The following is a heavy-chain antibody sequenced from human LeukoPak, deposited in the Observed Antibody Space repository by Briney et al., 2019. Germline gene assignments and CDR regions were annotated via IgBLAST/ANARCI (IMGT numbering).Heavy chain of an antibody. CDR1: GYTFTGYY. CDR2: INPNSGGT. V-gene: IGHV1-2*06. D-gene: IGHD3-22*01. Sequence: ASVKVSCKASGYTFTGYYMQWVRQAPGQGLEWMGRINPNSGGTNYAQKFQGRVTMTRDTSISTAYMELSRLRSDDTAVYYCARDTLYDSSGYYYPHFDYWGQGTLVTVSS. J-gene: IGHJ4*02. CDR3: ARDTLYDSSGYYYPHFDY.